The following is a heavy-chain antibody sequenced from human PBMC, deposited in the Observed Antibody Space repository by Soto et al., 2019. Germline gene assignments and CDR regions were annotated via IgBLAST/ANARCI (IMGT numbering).Heavy chain of an antibody. CDR3: ARDRLRYNWNDFPYYYYGMDV. CDR2: ISYDGSNK. D-gene: IGHD1-1*01. CDR1: GFTFSGYA. J-gene: IGHJ6*02. Sequence: GGSLRLSCAASGFTFSGYAMHWVRQAPGKGLEWVAVISYDGSNKYYADSVKGRFTISRDNSKNTLYLQMNSLRAEDTAVYYCARDRLRYNWNDFPYYYYGMDVWGQGTTVTVSS. V-gene: IGHV3-30-3*01.